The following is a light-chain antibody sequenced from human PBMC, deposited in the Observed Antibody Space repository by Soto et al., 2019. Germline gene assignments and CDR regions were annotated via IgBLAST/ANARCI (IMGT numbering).Light chain of an antibody. CDR1: QDISTY. V-gene: IGKV1-5*01. Sequence: RLNQSPSSLSASVGDTVTISCRASQDISTYLAWYQQKPGTATTLLIFGASSLHNGVPPRFVCSGSGSEFTLTINRLQRDDFAAYFWQHYTLYSACVGQGTRV. CDR3: QHYTLYSAC. CDR2: GAS. J-gene: IGKJ5*01.